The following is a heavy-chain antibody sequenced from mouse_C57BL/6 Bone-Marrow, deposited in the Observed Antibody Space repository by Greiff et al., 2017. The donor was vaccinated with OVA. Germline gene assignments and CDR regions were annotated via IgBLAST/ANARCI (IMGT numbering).Heavy chain of an antibody. Sequence: EVKVEESGGGLVQPGGSLSLSCAASGFTFTDYYMSWVRQPPGKALEWLGFIRNKANGYTTEYSASVKGRFTISRDNSQSILYLQMNALRAEDSATYDCARYSLITLYFDYWGQGTTLTVSS. CDR2: IRNKANGYTT. J-gene: IGHJ2*01. D-gene: IGHD1-1*01. V-gene: IGHV7-3*01. CDR1: GFTFTDYY. CDR3: ARYSLITLYFDY.